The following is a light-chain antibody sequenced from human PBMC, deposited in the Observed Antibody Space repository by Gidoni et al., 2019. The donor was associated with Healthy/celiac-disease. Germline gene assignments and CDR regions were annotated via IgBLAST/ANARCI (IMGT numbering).Light chain of an antibody. J-gene: IGKJ4*01. CDR3: QQRSNWPLLT. V-gene: IGKV3-11*01. CDR1: QSVSSY. CDR2: DAS. Sequence: ESVFTQSPATLSLSPGERATLTCRASQSVSSYLAWYQQKPGQAPRLLIYDASNRATGIPARFSGSGSGTDFTLTISSLEPEDFAVYYCQQRSNWPLLTFGGGTKVEIK.